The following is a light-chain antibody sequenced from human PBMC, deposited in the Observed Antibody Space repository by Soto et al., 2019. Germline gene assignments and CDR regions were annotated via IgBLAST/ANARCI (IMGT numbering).Light chain of an antibody. CDR1: SSDVGGYNY. V-gene: IGLV2-14*01. CDR3: SSYTSSSTLV. J-gene: IGLJ2*01. Sequence: QSVLTQPASVSGSPGQSITISCTGTSSDVGGYNYVSWYQQHPGKAPKLRIYDVSNRPSGVSNRFSGSKSGNTASLTISGRQAEDEADYYCSSYTSSSTLVFGGGTKLTVL. CDR2: DVS.